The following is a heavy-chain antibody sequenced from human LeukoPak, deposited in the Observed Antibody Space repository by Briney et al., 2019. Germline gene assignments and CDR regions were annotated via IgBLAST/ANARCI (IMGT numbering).Heavy chain of an antibody. Sequence: PPETLSLTCAVYGGSFSGYYWSWIRQPPGKGLEWIGEINHSGSTNYNPSLKSRVTISVDTSKNQFSLRLSSVTAADTAVYYCASRGYSYPFDYWGQGTLVTVSS. CDR3: ASRGYSYPFDY. CDR1: GGSFSGYY. D-gene: IGHD5-18*01. J-gene: IGHJ4*02. CDR2: INHSGST. V-gene: IGHV4-34*01.